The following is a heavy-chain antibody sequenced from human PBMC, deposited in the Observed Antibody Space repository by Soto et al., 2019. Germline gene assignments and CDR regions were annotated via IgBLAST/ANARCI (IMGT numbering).Heavy chain of an antibody. V-gene: IGHV5-51*01. Sequence: GESLKISCKGSGYSFTSYWIGWVRQMPGKGLEWMGIIYPGDSDTGYSPSFQGQVTISADKSISTAYLQWSSLKASDTAMYYCARQVNDYGDYGQYYFDYWGQGTLVTVSS. CDR3: ARQVNDYGDYGQYYFDY. J-gene: IGHJ4*02. CDR2: IYPGDSDT. CDR1: GYSFTSYW. D-gene: IGHD4-17*01.